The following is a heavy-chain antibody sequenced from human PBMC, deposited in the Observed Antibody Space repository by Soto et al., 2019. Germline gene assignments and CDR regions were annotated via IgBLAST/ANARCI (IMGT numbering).Heavy chain of an antibody. D-gene: IGHD4-17*01. V-gene: IGHV3-9*01. CDR2: ISWNSGSI. CDR1: GFTFDDYA. CDR3: AKDLDYGDYGYYYGMDV. J-gene: IGHJ6*02. Sequence: DVQLVESGGGLVQPGRSLRLSCAASGFTFDDYAMHWVRQAPGKGLEWVSGISWNSGSIGYADSVKGRFTISRDNAKNSLYLQMNSLRAEDTALYYCAKDLDYGDYGYYYGMDVWGQGTTVTVSS.